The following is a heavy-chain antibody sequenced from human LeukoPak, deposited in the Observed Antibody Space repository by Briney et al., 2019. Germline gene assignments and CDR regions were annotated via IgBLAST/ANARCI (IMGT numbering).Heavy chain of an antibody. CDR2: ISYGANGA. D-gene: IGHD6-19*01. V-gene: IGHV3-74*01. Sequence: PGGSLRLSSVTAGFTLSSYWIHWVRQAPGRGLGWVSRISYGANGATYADCVKGRFSITRDSAKNTLYMQMNSLRAEDTAVYYCPRRTVAGWNDYWGQGTLVTVSS. CDR1: GFTLSSYW. CDR3: PRRTVAGWNDY. J-gene: IGHJ4*02.